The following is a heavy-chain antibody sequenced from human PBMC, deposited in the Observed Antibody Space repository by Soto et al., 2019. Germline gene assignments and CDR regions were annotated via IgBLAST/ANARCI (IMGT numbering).Heavy chain of an antibody. Sequence: QVQLAECGGGVVQPGKSLRLSCAASGFTFSTYGMHWVRQAPGKGLEWVAVIWYDGSNKYHGDSLKGRFTISRDNSKNTLYLQINNLRAEDTAVYYCGRDGALGDTAVVDSWGQGTLVTVSS. CDR3: GRDGALGDTAVVDS. CDR1: GFTFSTYG. CDR2: IWYDGSNK. V-gene: IGHV3-33*01. J-gene: IGHJ4*02. D-gene: IGHD5-18*01.